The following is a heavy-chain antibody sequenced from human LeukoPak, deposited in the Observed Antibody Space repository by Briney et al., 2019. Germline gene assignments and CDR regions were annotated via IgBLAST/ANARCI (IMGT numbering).Heavy chain of an antibody. CDR3: ARNYDSSGYYLDAFDI. J-gene: IGHJ3*02. CDR2: IYHSGST. V-gene: IGHV4-38-2*02. CDR1: GYSISSGYY. D-gene: IGHD3-22*01. Sequence: SETLSLTCTVSGYSISSGYYWGWIRQPPGKGLEWIGSIYHSGSTYYNPSLKSRVTISVDTSKNQFSLKLSSVTAADTAVYYCARNYDSSGYYLDAFDIWGQGTMVTVSS.